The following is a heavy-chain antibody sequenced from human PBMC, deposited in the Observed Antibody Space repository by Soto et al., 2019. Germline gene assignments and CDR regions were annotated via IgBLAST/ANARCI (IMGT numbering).Heavy chain of an antibody. CDR1: GGTFSSYA. CDR3: ARGGGYSGYDAGDATGDYYYYGMDV. J-gene: IGHJ6*02. Sequence: ASVKVSCKASGGTFSSYAISWVRQAPGQGLEWMGGIIPIFGTANYAQKFQGRVTITADESTSTAYMELSSLRSEDTAVYYCARGGGYSGYDAGDATGDYYYYGMDVWGQGTTVTVSS. D-gene: IGHD5-12*01. V-gene: IGHV1-69*13. CDR2: IIPIFGTA.